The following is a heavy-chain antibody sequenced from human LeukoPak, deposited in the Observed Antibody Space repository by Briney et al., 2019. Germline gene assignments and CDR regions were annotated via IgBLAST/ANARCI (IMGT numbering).Heavy chain of an antibody. V-gene: IGHV3-21*04. CDR2: ISSSSSCI. CDR3: AKESDGDYEFDF. D-gene: IGHD4-17*01. CDR1: GFTFSSYS. J-gene: IGHJ4*02. Sequence: GGSLRLSCAAAGFTFSSYSMNWVRQAPGKGLEWVSSISSSSSCIYYADSVKGRFTISRDDAKNSLYLQMNSLRPDDTALYYCAKESDGDYEFDFWGQGTLVTVSS.